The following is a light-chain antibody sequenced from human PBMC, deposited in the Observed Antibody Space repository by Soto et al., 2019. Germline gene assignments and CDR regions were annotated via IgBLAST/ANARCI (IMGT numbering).Light chain of an antibody. CDR1: QSISSW. CDR2: KAS. CDR3: QQYSSYSRT. V-gene: IGKV1-5*03. Sequence: DIQMTQSPSTLSASVGDRVTITCRASQSISSWLAWYQQKPGKAPKLLIYKASSLESEVPSRFSGSGSGTEFTLTISSLQPDDFATYYCQQYSSYSRTFGPGTKVDIK. J-gene: IGKJ1*01.